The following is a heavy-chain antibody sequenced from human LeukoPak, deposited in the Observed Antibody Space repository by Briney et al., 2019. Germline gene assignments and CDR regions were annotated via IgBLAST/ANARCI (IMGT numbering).Heavy chain of an antibody. J-gene: IGHJ3*02. D-gene: IGHD3/OR15-3a*01. Sequence: ASVKVSCKASGYTFTGYYVHWVRQVPGQGLEWMGWINPNSSATNFPQKFQGRVTLTRDTSITTAYMELSRLRSDDTAVYYCARGGPGLTAFDIWGQGTMVTVSS. CDR2: INPNSSAT. CDR1: GYTFTGYY. CDR3: ARGGPGLTAFDI. V-gene: IGHV1-2*02.